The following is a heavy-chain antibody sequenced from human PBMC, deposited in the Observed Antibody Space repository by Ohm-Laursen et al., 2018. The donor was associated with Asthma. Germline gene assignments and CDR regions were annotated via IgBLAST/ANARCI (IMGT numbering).Heavy chain of an antibody. D-gene: IGHD4-17*01. J-gene: IGHJ4*02. V-gene: IGHV1-8*01. CDR2: MNPNSGNT. CDR1: GYTFTSYD. CDR3: AREGGTVFYGDYGGFDY. Sequence: ASVKVSCKTSGYTFTSYDINWVRQATGQGLEWMGWMNPNSGNTGYAQKFQGRVTITRDTSASTAYMELSSLRSEDTAVYYCAREGGTVFYGDYGGFDYWGQGTLVTVSS.